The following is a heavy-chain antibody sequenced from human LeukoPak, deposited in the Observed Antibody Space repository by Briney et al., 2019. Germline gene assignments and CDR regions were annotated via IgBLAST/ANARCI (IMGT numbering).Heavy chain of an antibody. D-gene: IGHD3/OR15-3a*01. CDR3: AREGGCRTGSCFYFHS. Sequence: PSETLSLTCTVSGGSISSGSYYWSWIRQPAGKGLEWIGRIYTSGSTNYNPSLKSRLTMSLGPSQRTFSLKLDSVTAADTAVYYCAREGGCRTGSCFYFHSWGQGTLVTVSS. V-gene: IGHV4-61*02. J-gene: IGHJ4*02. CDR2: IYTSGST. CDR1: GGSISSGSYY.